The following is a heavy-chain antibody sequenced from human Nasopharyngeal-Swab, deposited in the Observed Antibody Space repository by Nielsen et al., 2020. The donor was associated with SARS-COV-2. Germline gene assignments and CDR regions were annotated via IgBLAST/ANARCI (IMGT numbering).Heavy chain of an antibody. CDR2: INPNNGNQ. CDR1: VYTFTNYA. J-gene: IGHJ4*02. V-gene: IGHV7-4-1*02. Sequence: ASVQVSCKASVYTFTNYAMNLVRQAAGQGLEWLGWINPNNGNQMYAQGFTGRFVFSLDTSVRTAYLPISSLKAEDTAVYYCARGSNGYDTSGFDYWGQGTLATVSS. D-gene: IGHD3-22*01. CDR3: ARGSNGYDTSGFDY.